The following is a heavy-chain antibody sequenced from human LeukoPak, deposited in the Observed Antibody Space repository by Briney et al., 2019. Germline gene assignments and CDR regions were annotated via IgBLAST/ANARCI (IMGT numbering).Heavy chain of an antibody. CDR2: ISSSSSYT. CDR3: ARDLSSATIGLDAFDI. CDR1: GFTLSDYY. J-gene: IGHJ3*02. D-gene: IGHD5-12*01. Sequence: GGSLRLSCAASGFTLSDYYMSWISQAQGKGLEWVSYISSSSSYTNYADSVKGRFTISRDNAKNSLYLQMNSLRAEDTAVYYCARDLSSATIGLDAFDIWGQGTMVTVSS. V-gene: IGHV3-11*06.